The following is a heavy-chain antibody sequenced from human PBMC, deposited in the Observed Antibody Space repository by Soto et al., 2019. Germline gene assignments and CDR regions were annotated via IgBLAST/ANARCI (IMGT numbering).Heavy chain of an antibody. D-gene: IGHD1-26*01. CDR1: GFTFSNYA. Sequence: SLRLSCAASGFTFSNYAMGWVRQAPGKGLEWGSAISGSGGRTYYADSVKARDTISRDNAKNTLYLQMKSLRAEGPAVYYCAKLRRRAGATAFDPWGQGTPGTV. V-gene: IGHV3-23*01. J-gene: IGHJ5*02. CDR3: AKLRRRAGATAFDP. CDR2: ISGSGGRT.